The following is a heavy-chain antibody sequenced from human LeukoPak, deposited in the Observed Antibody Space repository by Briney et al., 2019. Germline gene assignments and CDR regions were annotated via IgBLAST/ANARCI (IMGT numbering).Heavy chain of an antibody. V-gene: IGHV1-18*01. CDR1: GYTFTSYG. CDR3: ARDRITMIVVAPNDAFDI. Sequence: ASVKASCKASGYTFTSYGISWVRQAPGQGLEWMGWISAYNGNTNYAQKLQGRVTMTTDTSTSTAYMELRSLRSDDTAVYYCARDRITMIVVAPNDAFDIWGQGTMVTVSS. J-gene: IGHJ3*02. CDR2: ISAYNGNT. D-gene: IGHD3-22*01.